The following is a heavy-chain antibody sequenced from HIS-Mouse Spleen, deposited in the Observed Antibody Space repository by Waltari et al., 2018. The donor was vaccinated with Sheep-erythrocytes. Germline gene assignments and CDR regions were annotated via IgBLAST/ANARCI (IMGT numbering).Heavy chain of an antibody. V-gene: IGHV4-38-2*02. CDR3: ASQPNWGYWYFDL. J-gene: IGHJ2*01. CDR2: IYHSGST. Sequence: QVQLQESGPGLVKPSETLSLTCTVSGYSISSGSYCGWIRQPPGKGLEWIGSIYHSGSTYYNPCLKSRVTISVDTSKNKFSLTLSSVTAADTAVYYCASQPNWGYWYFDLWGRGTLVTVSS. D-gene: IGHD7-27*01. CDR1: GYSISSGSY.